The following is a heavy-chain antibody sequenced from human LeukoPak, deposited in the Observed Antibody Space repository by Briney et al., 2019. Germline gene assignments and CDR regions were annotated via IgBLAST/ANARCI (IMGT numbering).Heavy chain of an antibody. Sequence: ASVKVSCKASGYTFTSYGISWVRQAPGQGLEWVGWISAYNGNTNYAQKLQGRVTMTTDTSTSTAYMELRSLRSDDTAVYYCARSRLFVKWFDPWGQGTLVTVSS. J-gene: IGHJ5*02. CDR1: GYTFTSYG. V-gene: IGHV1-18*01. CDR2: ISAYNGNT. CDR3: ARSRLFVKWFDP.